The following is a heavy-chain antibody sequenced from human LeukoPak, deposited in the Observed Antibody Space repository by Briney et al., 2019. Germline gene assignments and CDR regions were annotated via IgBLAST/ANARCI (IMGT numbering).Heavy chain of an antibody. D-gene: IGHD2-21*02. Sequence: PGGSLRLSCAASGFTFSSYWMSWVRQAPGKGLEWVANIKQDGSEKYYVDSVKGRFTISRDNAKNSLYLQMNSLGAEDTAVYYCARIHCGGDCPRPYYFDYWGQGTLVTVSS. CDR2: IKQDGSEK. CDR3: ARIHCGGDCPRPYYFDY. J-gene: IGHJ4*02. CDR1: GFTFSSYW. V-gene: IGHV3-7*01.